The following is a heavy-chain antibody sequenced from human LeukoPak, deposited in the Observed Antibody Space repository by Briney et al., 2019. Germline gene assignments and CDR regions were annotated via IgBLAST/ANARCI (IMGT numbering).Heavy chain of an antibody. CDR3: ARKQVGADFDY. D-gene: IGHD1-26*01. CDR2: VSSDGSDT. Sequence: GGSLRLSCTASGFTFGSYLMHWVRQAPGKGLVWVSRVSSDGSDTTYADSVKGRFTISRDSAKNTLYLQMNSLRVEDTAVYYCARKQVGADFDYWGQGILVTVSS. CDR1: GFTFGSYL. V-gene: IGHV3-74*01. J-gene: IGHJ4*02.